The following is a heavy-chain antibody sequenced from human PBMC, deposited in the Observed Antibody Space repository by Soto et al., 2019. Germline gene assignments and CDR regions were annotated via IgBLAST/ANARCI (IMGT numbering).Heavy chain of an antibody. CDR2: IIPIFGTA. Sequence: ASVKVSCKASGGTFSSYAISWVRQAPGQGLEWMGGIIPIFGTANYAQKFQGRVTITADESTSTAYMELSSLRSEDTAVYYCASDYSNYYYGMDVWGQGTTVTVSS. D-gene: IGHD4-4*01. J-gene: IGHJ6*02. V-gene: IGHV1-69*13. CDR1: GGTFSSYA. CDR3: ASDYSNYYYGMDV.